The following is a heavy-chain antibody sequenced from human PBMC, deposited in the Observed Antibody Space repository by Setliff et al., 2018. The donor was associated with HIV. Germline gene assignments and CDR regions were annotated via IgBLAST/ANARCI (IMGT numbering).Heavy chain of an antibody. Sequence: ASVKVSCKASGYTFTGYYMHWVRQAPGQGLEWMGWINPNSGDTNYAQKFQGRVTMTRDTSTNTAYMEMTRLRSDDTAVYSCARGGVVVIAAVKYYYYLDVWGKGTTVTVSS. CDR1: GYTFTGYY. CDR2: INPNSGDT. CDR3: ARGGVVVIAAVKYYYYLDV. V-gene: IGHV1-2*02. D-gene: IGHD2-21*01. J-gene: IGHJ6*03.